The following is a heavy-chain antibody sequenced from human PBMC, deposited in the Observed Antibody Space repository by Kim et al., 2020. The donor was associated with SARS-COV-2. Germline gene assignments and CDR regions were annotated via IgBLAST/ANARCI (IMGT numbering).Heavy chain of an antibody. CDR1: GGTFSSYA. CDR2: IIPIFGTA. V-gene: IGHV1-69*13. D-gene: IGHD3-22*01. CDR3: ARDTYYYDSSGYYPNPYYYYYGMDV. J-gene: IGHJ6*02. Sequence: SVKVSCKASGGTFSSYAISWVRQAPGQGLEWMGGIIPIFGTANYAQKFQGRVTITADESTSTAYMELSSLRSEDTAVYYCARDTYYYDSSGYYPNPYYYYYGMDVWGQGTTVTVSS.